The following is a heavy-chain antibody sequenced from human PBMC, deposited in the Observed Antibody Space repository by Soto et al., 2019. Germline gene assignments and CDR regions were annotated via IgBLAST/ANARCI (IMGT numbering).Heavy chain of an antibody. CDR3: ARIAFDNYYYYGMDV. Sequence: ASVKVSCKASGYTFTSYGISWVRQAPGQGLEWMGWISAYNGNTNYAQKLQGRVTMTTDTSTSTAYMELRSLRSDDTAVYYCARIAFDNYYYYGMDVWGQGTTVTVSS. V-gene: IGHV1-18*01. D-gene: IGHD6-13*01. CDR1: GYTFTSYG. J-gene: IGHJ6*02. CDR2: ISAYNGNT.